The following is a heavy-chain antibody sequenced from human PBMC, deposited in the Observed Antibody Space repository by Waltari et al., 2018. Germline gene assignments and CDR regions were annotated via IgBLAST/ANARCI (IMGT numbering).Heavy chain of an antibody. CDR3: ARRGYSGYDYRNYYYGMDV. CDR2: ISSSSSYI. V-gene: IGHV3-21*01. Sequence: EVQLVESGGGLVKPGGSLRLSCAASGFTFSSYSMNWVRQAPGKGLEGDSSISSSSSYIYYADSVKGRFTISRDNAKNSLYLQMNSLRAEDTAVYYCARRGYSGYDYRNYYYGMDVWGQGTTVTVSS. D-gene: IGHD5-12*01. J-gene: IGHJ6*02. CDR1: GFTFSSYS.